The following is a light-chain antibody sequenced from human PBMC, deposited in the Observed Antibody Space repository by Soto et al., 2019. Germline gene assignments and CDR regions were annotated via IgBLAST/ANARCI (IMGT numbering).Light chain of an antibody. J-gene: IGLJ2*01. Sequence: QLVLTQPPSASGTPWQTVTISCSGSSSNIGLNDVHWYRQLSGTAPQILIYDTNQQATGVPDRFTGSRSGTSASLAIHGLQSEDEADYHCAAWDDSLNGPVFGGGTKLTVL. CDR1: SSNIGLND. CDR3: AAWDDSLNGPV. V-gene: IGLV1-44*01. CDR2: DTN.